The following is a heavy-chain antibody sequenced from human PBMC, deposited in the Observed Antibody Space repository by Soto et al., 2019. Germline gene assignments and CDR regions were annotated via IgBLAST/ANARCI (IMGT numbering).Heavy chain of an antibody. V-gene: IGHV3-15*01. J-gene: IGHJ4*02. Sequence: PWGSLTLSCAASGFTFRNAWLSWHRQDPGKWLEWVGRIKSKTDGGTTDYAAPVKGRFTSSRHDSKNTLYLQMNSLKTEDTAVYYCTTDSSTRMVVEAGGWGQGT. CDR2: IKSKTDGGTT. CDR3: TTDSSTRMVVEAGG. D-gene: IGHD3-22*01. CDR1: GFTFRNAW.